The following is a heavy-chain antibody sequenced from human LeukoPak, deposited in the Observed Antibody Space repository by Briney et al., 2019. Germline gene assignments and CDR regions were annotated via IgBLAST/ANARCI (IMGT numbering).Heavy chain of an antibody. D-gene: IGHD3-22*01. CDR2: ISAYNGNT. V-gene: IGHV1-18*01. Sequence: GASVKVSCKASGYTFTSYGISRVRQAPGQGLEWMGWISAYNGNTNCAQKLQGRVTMTTDTSTSTAYMELRSLRSDDTAVYYCARDLGHYYDSSGYLGYWGQGTLVTVSS. CDR3: ARDLGHYYDSSGYLGY. J-gene: IGHJ4*02. CDR1: GYTFTSYG.